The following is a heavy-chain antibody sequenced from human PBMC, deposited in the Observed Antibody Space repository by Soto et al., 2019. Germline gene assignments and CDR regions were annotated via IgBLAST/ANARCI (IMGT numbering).Heavy chain of an antibody. Sequence: EVQLLESGGGLVQPGGSLRLSCAASGFTFSSYSMSWVRQDPVKGLEWVSAISGSGGSTYYADSVKGRFTISRDNSKNTLYLQMNSMRAEDTAVYYCANSYGDPRAAEYFQHWGQGTLVTVSS. CDR1: GFTFSSYS. V-gene: IGHV3-23*01. CDR2: ISGSGGST. J-gene: IGHJ1*01. D-gene: IGHD4-17*01. CDR3: ANSYGDPRAAEYFQH.